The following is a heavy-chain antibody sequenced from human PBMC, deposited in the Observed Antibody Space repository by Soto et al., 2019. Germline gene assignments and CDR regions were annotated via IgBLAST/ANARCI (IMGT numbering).Heavy chain of an antibody. CDR1: GGSISSGDYY. J-gene: IGHJ6*02. CDR3: ARRRGFGDREYYYGMDV. V-gene: IGHV4-30-4*01. D-gene: IGHD3-10*01. CDR2: IYYSGST. Sequence: SETLSLTCTVSGGSISSGDYYWSWIRQPPGKGLEWIGYIYYSGSTYYNPSLKSRVTISVDTSKNQFSLKLSSVTAADTAVYYCARRRGFGDREYYYGMDVWGQGTTVTVSS.